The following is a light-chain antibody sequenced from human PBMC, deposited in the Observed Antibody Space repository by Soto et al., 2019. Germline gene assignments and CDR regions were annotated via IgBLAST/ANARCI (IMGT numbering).Light chain of an antibody. CDR3: QQYGTSPWT. V-gene: IGKV3-20*01. J-gene: IGKJ1*01. CDR1: QSVSSSY. CDR2: GTS. Sequence: EIVLTQSPGTLSLSPGESATLSCRASQSVSSSYLAWYQQKAGQAPRLLIYGTSSRATGTPDRFSGSGSGTDFTLTISRPEPEDFAVYYCQQYGTSPWTFGQGTKVNIK.